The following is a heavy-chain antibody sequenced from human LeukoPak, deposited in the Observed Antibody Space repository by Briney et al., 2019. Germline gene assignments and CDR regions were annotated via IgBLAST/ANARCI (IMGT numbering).Heavy chain of an antibody. CDR1: GGSISGSSYY. J-gene: IGHJ5*02. V-gene: IGHV4-61*05. D-gene: IGHD3-10*02. CDR3: VRVMLGTPNWFDP. Sequence: SETLSLTCTVSGGSISGSSYYWGWIRQPPGKGLEWIGYIYYSGSTNYNPSLKSRVTISVDTSKNQFSLKLSSVTAADTAVYYCVRVMLGTPNWFDPWGQGTLVTASS. CDR2: IYYSGST.